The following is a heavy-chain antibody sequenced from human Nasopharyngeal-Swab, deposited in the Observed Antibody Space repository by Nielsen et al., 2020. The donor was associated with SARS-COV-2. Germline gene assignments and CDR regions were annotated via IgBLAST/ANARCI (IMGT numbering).Heavy chain of an antibody. CDR1: GFPLKNYN. CDR2: IYSSGSI. D-gene: IGHD4-11*01. CDR3: ASAVTGPLY. Sequence: GESLKISCAVSGFPLKNYNMIWVRQAPGKGLEWVSIIYSSGSIYHADSVKGRFIISRDTSKNTLSLRMNSLRVEDTAVYYCASAVTGPLYWGQGTLVTVSS. J-gene: IGHJ1*01. V-gene: IGHV3-53*01.